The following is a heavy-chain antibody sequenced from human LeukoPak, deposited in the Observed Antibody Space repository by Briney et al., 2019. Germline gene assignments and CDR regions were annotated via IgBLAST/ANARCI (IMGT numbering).Heavy chain of an antibody. V-gene: IGHV3-21*04. J-gene: IGHJ4*02. CDR2: ISSSSSYI. CDR3: AGVRIFKGLDY. D-gene: IGHD2-15*01. Sequence: GGSLSLSCAASGFTFSSYSVNWVRPAPGKGLEWVSSISSSSSYIYYADSVKGRFTISRDNSKNTLYLQMNSLRAEDTAVYYCAGVRIFKGLDYWGQGTLVTVSS. CDR1: GFTFSSYS.